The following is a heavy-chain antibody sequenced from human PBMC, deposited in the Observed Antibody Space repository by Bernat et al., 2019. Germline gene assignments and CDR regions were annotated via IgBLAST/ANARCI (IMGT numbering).Heavy chain of an antibody. Sequence: EVQLVQSGAEVKKPGESLKISCKGSGYSFTSYWIGWVRQMPGKGLEWMGIIYPGDSDTRYSPSFQGQVTISADKSISTAYLQWSSLKASDTAMYYCARRPTIPHRGSSWYEIDYWGQGTLVTVSS. V-gene: IGHV5-51*03. CDR3: ARRPTIPHRGSSWYEIDY. CDR1: GYSFTSYW. D-gene: IGHD6-13*01. CDR2: IYPGDSDT. J-gene: IGHJ4*02.